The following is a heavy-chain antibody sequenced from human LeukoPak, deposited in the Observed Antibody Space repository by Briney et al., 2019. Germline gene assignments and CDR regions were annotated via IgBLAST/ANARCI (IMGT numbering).Heavy chain of an antibody. V-gene: IGHV3-48*03. D-gene: IGHD5-18*01. CDR2: ISSSGSTI. CDR3: ASNVDTATRAY. CDR1: GFTFSSSE. J-gene: IGHJ4*02. Sequence: GGSLRLSCAASGFTFSSSEMNWVRQAPGKGLEWVSYISSSGSTIYYADSVKGRFTISRDNAKNSLYLQMNSLRAEDTAVYYCASNVDTATRAYWGQRTLVTISS.